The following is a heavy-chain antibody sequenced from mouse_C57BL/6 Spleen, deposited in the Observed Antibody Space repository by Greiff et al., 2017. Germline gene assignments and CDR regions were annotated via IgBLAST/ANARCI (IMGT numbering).Heavy chain of an antibody. D-gene: IGHD2-4*01. Sequence: QVQLQQSGAELAKPGASVKLSCKASGYTFTSYWMNWVKQRPGQGLEWIGYINPSSGYTKYNQKFKDKATLTADKTSSTAYMQLSSLTDEDSAVYDGARSDDYDEAWFAYWGQGTLVTVSA. CDR3: ARSDDYDEAWFAY. V-gene: IGHV1-7*01. J-gene: IGHJ3*01. CDR1: GYTFTSYW. CDR2: INPSSGYT.